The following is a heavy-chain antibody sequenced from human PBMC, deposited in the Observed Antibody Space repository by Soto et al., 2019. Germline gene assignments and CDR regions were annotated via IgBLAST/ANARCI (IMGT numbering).Heavy chain of an antibody. D-gene: IGHD1-26*01. CDR1: GFTVSSNY. J-gene: IGHJ4*02. CDR3: AREDELGYFDY. CDR2: IYSGGST. V-gene: IGHV3-53*01. Sequence: GGSLRLSCAASGFTVSSNYMSWVRQAPGKGLEWVSVIYSGGSTYYADSVKGRFTISRDNSKNTLYLQMNSLRAEDTAVYYCAREDELGYFDYWGQGTLVTVSS.